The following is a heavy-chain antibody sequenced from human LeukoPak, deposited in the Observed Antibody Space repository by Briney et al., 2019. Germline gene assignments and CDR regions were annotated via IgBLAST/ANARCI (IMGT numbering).Heavy chain of an antibody. Sequence: GGSLRLSCAASGFTFSSYWMHWVRQAPGEGLEWVVVISYDGSNEYYANSVKGRFTISRDNSKNTLYLQMSSLRAEDTAVYYCAKEFNRGLPDYWGQGTLVTVPS. V-gene: IGHV3-30*18. CDR2: ISYDGSNE. CDR3: AKEFNRGLPDY. J-gene: IGHJ4*02. D-gene: IGHD2-21*01. CDR1: GFTFSSYW.